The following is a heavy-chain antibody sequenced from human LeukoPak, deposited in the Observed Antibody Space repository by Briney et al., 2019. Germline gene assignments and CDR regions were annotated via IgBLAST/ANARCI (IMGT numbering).Heavy chain of an antibody. J-gene: IGHJ4*02. CDR3: ARVGIGYYDSSGYYPYYFDF. CDR2: ISGYTGDP. D-gene: IGHD3-22*01. Sequence: ASVKVSCKASGYSFTTYGISWVRQVPGQGLEWMGWISGYTGDPNYAQKFQGRVTMTTDTSTTTAYMELRSLRSDDTAVYYCARVGIGYYDSSGYYPYYFDFWGQGTLVTVSS. CDR1: GYSFTTYG. V-gene: IGHV1-18*01.